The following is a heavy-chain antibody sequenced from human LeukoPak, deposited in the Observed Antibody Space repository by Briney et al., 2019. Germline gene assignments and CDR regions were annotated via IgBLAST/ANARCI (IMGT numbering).Heavy chain of an antibody. CDR1: GYTFIGYY. D-gene: IGHD3-22*01. CDR2: INPSSGGT. V-gene: IGHV1-2*02. J-gene: IGHJ4*02. Sequence: ASVKVSCKASGYTFIGYYMHWVRQAPGQGLEWMGWINPSSGGTNYAQKFQGRVTMTRDTSINTAYMELSRLISDDTAVYYCARDYDSSGYQPPDYWGQGTLVTVSS. CDR3: ARDYDSSGYQPPDY.